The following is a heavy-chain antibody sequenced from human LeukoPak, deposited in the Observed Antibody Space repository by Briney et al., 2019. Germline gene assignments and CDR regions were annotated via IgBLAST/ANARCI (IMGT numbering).Heavy chain of an antibody. Sequence: GGSLRLSCAASGFTFSNYGMHWVRQAPGKGLEWVAVISYDGSITYYADSVKGRFIISRDNSKNTLCLQMNSLRAEDTAVYYCAKDGYTNSSGGFDYWGQGTLVTVSS. V-gene: IGHV3-30*18. CDR2: ISYDGSIT. J-gene: IGHJ4*02. CDR1: GFTFSNYG. D-gene: IGHD6-6*01. CDR3: AKDGYTNSSGGFDY.